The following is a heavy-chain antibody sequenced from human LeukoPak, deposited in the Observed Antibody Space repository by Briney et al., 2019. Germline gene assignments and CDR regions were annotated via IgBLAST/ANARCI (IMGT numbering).Heavy chain of an antibody. Sequence: GGSLRLSCAASGFTFDDYAIHWARQAPGKGLEWVATINQDGGEKYYVDSVKGRFTISRDNAKDSLYLQMNSLRAEDTAVYYCARDEGTSGYDLLDYWGQGTLVTVSS. CDR1: GFTFDDYA. J-gene: IGHJ4*02. D-gene: IGHD5-12*01. CDR2: INQDGGEK. V-gene: IGHV3-7*01. CDR3: ARDEGTSGYDLLDY.